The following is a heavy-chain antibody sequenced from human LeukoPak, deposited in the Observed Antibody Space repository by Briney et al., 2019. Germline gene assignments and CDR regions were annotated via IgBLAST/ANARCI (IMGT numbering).Heavy chain of an antibody. CDR3: AKGYCGGGSCYTPAGLDY. CDR2: IWYDGSNK. V-gene: IGHV3-33*06. Sequence: PGGSLRLSCAASGFTFSSYGMHWVRQAPGKGLEWVAVIWYDGSNKYYADSVKGRFTISRDNSKNTLYLQMNSLRAEDTAVYYCAKGYCGGGSCYTPAGLDYWGQGTLVTVSS. J-gene: IGHJ4*02. D-gene: IGHD2-15*01. CDR1: GFTFSSYG.